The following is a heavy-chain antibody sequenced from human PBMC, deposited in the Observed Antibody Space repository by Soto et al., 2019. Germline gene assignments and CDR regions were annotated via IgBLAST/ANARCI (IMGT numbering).Heavy chain of an antibody. CDR1: GGSISSYY. V-gene: IGHV4-59*12. CDR3: ARMYSSGSGWFHP. D-gene: IGHD6-19*01. J-gene: IGHJ5*02. CDR2: IYYSGST. Sequence: LSLTCTVSGGSISSYYWSWIRQPPGKGLEWIGYIYYSGSTNYNPSLKSRVTISVDTSKNQFSMSLTSVTAADTARYYCARMYSSGSGWFHPWGQGTLVTVSS.